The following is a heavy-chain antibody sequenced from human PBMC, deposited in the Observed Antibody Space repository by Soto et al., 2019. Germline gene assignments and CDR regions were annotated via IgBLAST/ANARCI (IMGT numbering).Heavy chain of an antibody. J-gene: IGHJ5*02. CDR3: ATLPPRIVVSLLPIPT. D-gene: IGHD2-21*01. V-gene: IGHV4-59*12. Sequence: SETLSLTCTVSGWSISSYYWSWIRQPPGKGLEWIGEIYYRAGPNYNPSLRGRVTISVDTSNNQFSLRLRSVTAADTAVYYCATLPPRIVVSLLPIPTWGQGILVTVSS. CDR1: GWSISSYY. CDR2: IYYRAGP.